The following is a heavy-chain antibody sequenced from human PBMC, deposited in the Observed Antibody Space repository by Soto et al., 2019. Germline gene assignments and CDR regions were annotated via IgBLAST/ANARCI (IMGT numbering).Heavy chain of an antibody. CDR2: INHSGST. V-gene: IGHV4-34*01. CDR3: ARRTRYCSSTSCYHNWFDP. D-gene: IGHD2-2*01. Sequence: SETLSLTCAVYGGSFSGYYWSWIRQPPGKGLEWIGEINHSGSTNYNPSLKGRVTISVDTSKNQFSLKLSSVTAADTAVYYCARRTRYCSSTSCYHNWFDPWGQGTLVTVSS. J-gene: IGHJ5*02. CDR1: GGSFSGYY.